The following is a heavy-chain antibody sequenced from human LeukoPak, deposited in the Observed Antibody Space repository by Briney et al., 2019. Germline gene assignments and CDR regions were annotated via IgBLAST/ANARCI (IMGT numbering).Heavy chain of an antibody. D-gene: IGHD5-18*01. Sequence: GGSLRLSCAASGFTFSSYWMSWVRQAPGKGLEWVANIKQDGSEKYYVDSVKGRFTISRDNAKNSLYLQMNSLRAEDTAVYYCARDLHGYSPSKALGYWGQGSLVTVSS. CDR2: IKQDGSEK. J-gene: IGHJ4*02. V-gene: IGHV3-7*05. CDR3: ARDLHGYSPSKALGY. CDR1: GFTFSSYW.